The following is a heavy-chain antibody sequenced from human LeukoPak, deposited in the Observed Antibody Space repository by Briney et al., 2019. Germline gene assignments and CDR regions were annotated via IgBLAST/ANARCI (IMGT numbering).Heavy chain of an antibody. CDR3: ARVSSGGRYDY. V-gene: IGHV4-4*07. Sequence: PSETLSLTCIVSGGSISNYWTWIRQPAGKGLEWIGRIYSSGSTNYNPSLKSRVTMSVDTSKNQFSLNLSSVTAADTAVYYCARVSSGGRYDYWGRGTLVTVSS. D-gene: IGHD6-25*01. CDR1: GGSISNY. CDR2: IYSSGST. J-gene: IGHJ4*02.